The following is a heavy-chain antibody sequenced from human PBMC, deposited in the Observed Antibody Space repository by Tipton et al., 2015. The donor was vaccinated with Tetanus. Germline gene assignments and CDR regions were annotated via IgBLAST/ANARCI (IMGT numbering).Heavy chain of an antibody. D-gene: IGHD3-3*01. Sequence: QLVQSGAEVKKPGSSVKVSCEASGGTFGSYAVNWVRQAPGQGLEWMGGIIPFSDTIEYSQKFQGRVTITADRSSSTAHMSLSSLRSEDTAVYYCARANNDFPKKGPFDSWGQGSLVIVSS. V-gene: IGHV1-69*06. J-gene: IGHJ4*02. CDR2: IIPFSDTI. CDR3: ARANNDFPKKGPFDS. CDR1: GGTFGSYA.